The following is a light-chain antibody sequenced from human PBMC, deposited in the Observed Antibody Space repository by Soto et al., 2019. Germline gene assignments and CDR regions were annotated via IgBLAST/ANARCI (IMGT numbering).Light chain of an antibody. CDR3: QQRSNWPQ. J-gene: IGKJ1*01. V-gene: IGKV1-5*01. Sequence: DIQMTQSPSTLSASVGDRVTITCRASQSISSWLAWYQQKPGKAPKLLIYDASSLESGVPSRFSGSGSGTEFTLTISSLEPEDFAVYYCQQRSNWPQFGQGTKVDI. CDR1: QSISSW. CDR2: DAS.